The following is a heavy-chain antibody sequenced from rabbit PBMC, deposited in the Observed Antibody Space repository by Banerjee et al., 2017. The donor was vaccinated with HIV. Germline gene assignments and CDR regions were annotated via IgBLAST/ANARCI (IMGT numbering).Heavy chain of an antibody. CDR2: IDPVFGNT. CDR1: ALDFTSYG. CDR3: VKGSGLTIPNL. Sequence: QEQLVESGGGLVQPGGSLKLSCKASALDFTSYGISWVRQAPGKGLEWIGYIDPVFGNTYYASWVNGRFTISSHNAQNTVSLQLNSLTAADTATYFCVKGSGLTIPNLRGPGTLVTVS. V-gene: IGHV1S47*01. D-gene: IGHD4-1*01. J-gene: IGHJ4*01.